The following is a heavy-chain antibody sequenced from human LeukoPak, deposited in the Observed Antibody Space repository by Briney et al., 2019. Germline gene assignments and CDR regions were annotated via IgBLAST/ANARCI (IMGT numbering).Heavy chain of an antibody. V-gene: IGHV3-74*01. Sequence: GGSLRLSCAASGFTVSIHWIYWVRQTPGNGLVCISQINPDGSRTTYADSVKGRFSISRDNSKNTLYLQMNSLRAEDTAVYYCAKGRSPAQEYYFDYWGQGTLVTVSS. CDR3: AKGRSPAQEYYFDY. D-gene: IGHD3-10*01. CDR2: INPDGSRT. J-gene: IGHJ4*02. CDR1: GFTVSIHW.